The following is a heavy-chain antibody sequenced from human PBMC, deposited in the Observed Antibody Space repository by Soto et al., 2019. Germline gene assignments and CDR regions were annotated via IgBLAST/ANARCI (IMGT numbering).Heavy chain of an antibody. Sequence: ASVKVSCKASGYTFTSYAMHWVRQAPGQRLEWMGWINAGNGNTKYSQKFQGRVTITRDTSASTAYMELSSLRSEDTAVYYCARGGGTLVDKAMVVGPQYYYYGMDVWGQGTTVTVSS. D-gene: IGHD5-18*01. CDR2: INAGNGNT. CDR1: GYTFTSYA. J-gene: IGHJ6*02. CDR3: ARGGGTLVDKAMVVGPQYYYYGMDV. V-gene: IGHV1-3*01.